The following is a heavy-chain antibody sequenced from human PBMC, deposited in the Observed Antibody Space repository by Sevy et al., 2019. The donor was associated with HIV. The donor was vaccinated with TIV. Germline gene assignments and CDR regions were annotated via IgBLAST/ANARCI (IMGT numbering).Heavy chain of an antibody. CDR2: ISWNSGSI. Sequence: GGSLRLSCAASGFTFDDYAMHWVRQAPGKGLEWVSGISWNSGSIGYADSVKGRFTISRDNAKNSLYLQMNSLRAEDMALYYGAKDTGGGYYYDSSGFDYWGQGTLVTVSS. D-gene: IGHD3-22*01. V-gene: IGHV3-9*03. J-gene: IGHJ4*02. CDR1: GFTFDDYA. CDR3: AKDTGGGYYYDSSGFDY.